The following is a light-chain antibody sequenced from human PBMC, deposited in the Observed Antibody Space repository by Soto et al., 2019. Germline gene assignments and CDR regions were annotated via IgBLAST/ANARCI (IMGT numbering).Light chain of an antibody. Sequence: DIQLTQSPSFLSASVGDRVTITCRASQGISSYLAWYQQKPGKAPKLLIYAASTLQSGVPSRFSGSKSGTEFTLTISSLQPEDFATYHCRQLMYTFGQGTKLEIK. CDR1: QGISSY. V-gene: IGKV1-9*01. CDR3: RQLMYT. J-gene: IGKJ2*01. CDR2: AAS.